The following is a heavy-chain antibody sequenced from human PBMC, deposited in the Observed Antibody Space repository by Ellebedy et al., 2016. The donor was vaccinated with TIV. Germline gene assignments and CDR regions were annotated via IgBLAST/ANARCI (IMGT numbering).Heavy chain of an antibody. CDR1: GGSISSYY. D-gene: IGHD3-22*01. CDR2: IYYSGST. J-gene: IGHJ4*02. CDR3: ARGVVKNDY. Sequence: MPSETLSLTCTVSGGSISSYYWSRIRQPPGKGLEWIGYIYYSGSTNYNPSLKSRVTISVDTSKNQFSLKLSSVTAADTAVYYCARGVVKNDYWGQGTLVTVSS. V-gene: IGHV4-59*01.